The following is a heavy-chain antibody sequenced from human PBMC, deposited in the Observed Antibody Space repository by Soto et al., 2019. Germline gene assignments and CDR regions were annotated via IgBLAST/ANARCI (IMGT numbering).Heavy chain of an antibody. CDR2: IYYSGST. V-gene: IGHV4-61*01. CDR1: GGSVSSGSYY. CDR3: ARESYYGSGSYYF. Sequence: PSETLSLTCTVSGGSVSSGSYYWSWIRQPPGKGLEWIGYIYYSGSTNYNPSLKSRVTISVDTSKNQFSLKLSSVTAADTAVYYCARESYYGSGSYYFWGQGTLVTVS. J-gene: IGHJ4*02. D-gene: IGHD3-10*01.